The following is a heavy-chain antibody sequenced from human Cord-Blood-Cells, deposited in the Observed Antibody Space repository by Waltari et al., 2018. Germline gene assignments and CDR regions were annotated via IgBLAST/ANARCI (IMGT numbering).Heavy chain of an antibody. D-gene: IGHD3-10*01. CDR1: GGTFSRYA. V-gene: IGHV1-69*01. Sequence: QVQLVQSGAEVKKPGSSVKVSCKASGGTFSRYAIRWVRQAPGQGLEWMGGIIPIFGTANYAQKFQGRVTITADESTSTAYMELSSLRSEDTAVYYCAREGVGYYGSGSYYDYWGQGTLVTVSS. CDR3: AREGVGYYGSGSYYDY. J-gene: IGHJ4*02. CDR2: IIPIFGTA.